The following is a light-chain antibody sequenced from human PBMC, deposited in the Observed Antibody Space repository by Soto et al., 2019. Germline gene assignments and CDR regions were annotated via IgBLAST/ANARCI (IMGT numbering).Light chain of an antibody. J-gene: IGKJ1*01. CDR1: QSVLYSSNNKNC. V-gene: IGKV4-1*01. Sequence: DIVMTQSPDSLAVSLGERATINCKSSQSVLYSSNNKNCLAWYQQKPGQPPKLLIYWASTRESGVPDRFSGRGSGKDFTLTNSSLQAEDVEVYYCQQYYSTPRTFGQGTKVEIK. CDR2: WAS. CDR3: QQYYSTPRT.